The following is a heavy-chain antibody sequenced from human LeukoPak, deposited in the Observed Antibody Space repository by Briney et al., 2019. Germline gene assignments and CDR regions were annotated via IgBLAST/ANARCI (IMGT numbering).Heavy chain of an antibody. V-gene: IGHV3-48*01. Sequence: GGSLRLSCAASGFTFSSFGMNWVRQAPGKGLEWVLYISSRSSTIYYADSVKGRFTVSRDNAKNSLYLQMNSLRAEDTAVYYCATLGGAYAYNYGFDYWGQGTLVTVSS. CDR2: ISSRSSTI. J-gene: IGHJ4*02. CDR3: ATLGGAYAYNYGFDY. CDR1: GFTFSSFG. D-gene: IGHD5-24*01.